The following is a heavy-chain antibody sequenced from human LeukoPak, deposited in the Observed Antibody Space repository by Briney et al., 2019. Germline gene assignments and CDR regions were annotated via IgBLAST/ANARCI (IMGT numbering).Heavy chain of an antibody. CDR1: GYTLTELS. V-gene: IGHV1-24*01. CDR3: ATDAAGIAVAGTFSY. CDR2: FDPEDGET. D-gene: IGHD6-19*01. J-gene: IGHJ4*02. Sequence: ASVKVSCKVSGYTLTELSMHWVRQAPGKGLEWMGGFDPEDGETIYAQKFQGRVTMTEDTSTDTAYMELSSLRSEDTVVYYCATDAAGIAVAGTFSYWGQGTLVTVSS.